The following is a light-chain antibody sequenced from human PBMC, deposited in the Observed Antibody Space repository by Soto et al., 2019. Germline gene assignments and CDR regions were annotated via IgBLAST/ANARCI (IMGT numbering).Light chain of an antibody. Sequence: QSALTQPASVSGSPGQSITISCTGTSSDIGAHTYVSWFQQHPGKVPKVIIYNVSTRPSCISYRLSGSKSGNTVSLTISGLQAEDEADYYCSSYAGGFVLFGGGTKLTVL. CDR1: SSDIGAHTY. CDR2: NVS. CDR3: SSYAGGFVL. J-gene: IGLJ3*02. V-gene: IGLV2-14*01.